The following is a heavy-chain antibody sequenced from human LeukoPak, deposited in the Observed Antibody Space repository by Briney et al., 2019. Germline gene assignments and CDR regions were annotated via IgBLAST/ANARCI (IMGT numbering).Heavy chain of an antibody. CDR1: GFTVSSNY. V-gene: IGHV3-74*01. J-gene: IGHJ6*03. CDR3: ARGGGDYYDSSGYYSKGFYYMDV. Sequence: GGSLRLSCAASGFTVSSNYMSWVRQAPGKGLVWVSRINSDGSSTSYADSVKGRFTISRDNAKNTLYLQMNSLRAEDTAVYYCARGGGDYYDSSGYYSKGFYYMDVWGKGTTVTISS. CDR2: INSDGSST. D-gene: IGHD3-22*01.